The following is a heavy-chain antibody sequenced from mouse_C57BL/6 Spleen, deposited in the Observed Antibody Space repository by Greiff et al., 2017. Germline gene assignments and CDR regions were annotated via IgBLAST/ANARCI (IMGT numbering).Heavy chain of an antibody. Sequence: VKLQESGAELARPGASVKMSCKASGYTFTSYTLHWVKQRPGQGLEWIGHIYPGDGYTKYNQKFKDKATLTADKSSSTAYMQLSSLTSEDSAVYYCARWADYAMDYWGQGTSVTVSS. CDR1: GYTFTSYT. CDR3: ARWADYAMDY. V-gene: IGHV1-4*01. CDR2: IYPGDGYT. J-gene: IGHJ4*01.